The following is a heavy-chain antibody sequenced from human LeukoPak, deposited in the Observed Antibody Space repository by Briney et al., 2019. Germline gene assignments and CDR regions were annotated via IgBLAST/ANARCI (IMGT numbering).Heavy chain of an antibody. V-gene: IGHV4-34*01. CDR1: GGSFSGYY. CDR2: INHSGST. Sequence: SETLSLTCAVYGGSFSGYYWSWIRQPPGKGLEWIGEINHSGSTNYNPSLKSRVTISVDTSKNQFSLKMNSVTAADTAVYYCARRHNSGWFAYWGQGILVTVSS. J-gene: IGHJ5*01. D-gene: IGHD6-19*01. CDR3: ARRHNSGWFAY.